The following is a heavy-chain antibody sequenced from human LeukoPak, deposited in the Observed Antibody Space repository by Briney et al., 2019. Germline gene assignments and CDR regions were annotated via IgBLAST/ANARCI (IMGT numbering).Heavy chain of an antibody. CDR2: ISAYNGNT. V-gene: IGHV1-18*01. Sequence: GASVKVSCKASGYTFTSYGISWVRQAPGQGLEWMGWISAYNGNTNYAQKLRGRVTMTTDTSTSTAYMELRSLRSDDTAVYYCARDLVNQELLWFGESSGIFDYWGQGTLVTVSS. CDR1: GYTFTSYG. D-gene: IGHD3-10*01. CDR3: ARDLVNQELLWFGESSGIFDY. J-gene: IGHJ4*02.